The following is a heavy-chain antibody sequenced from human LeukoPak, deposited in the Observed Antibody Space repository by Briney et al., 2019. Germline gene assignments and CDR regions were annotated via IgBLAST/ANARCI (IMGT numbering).Heavy chain of an antibody. D-gene: IGHD2-15*01. J-gene: IGHJ4*02. V-gene: IGHV1-2*02. CDR2: INPNSAGT. CDR3: ARWAARDCSGGSCYSDS. Sequence: ASVKVSCKASGYTFTSYGISWVRQAPGQGLEWMGWINPNSAGTNYAQKFQGRVTMTRDTSITTAYMELSRLRFDDTAVYYCARWAARDCSGGSCYSDSWGQGTLVTVSS. CDR1: GYTFTSYG.